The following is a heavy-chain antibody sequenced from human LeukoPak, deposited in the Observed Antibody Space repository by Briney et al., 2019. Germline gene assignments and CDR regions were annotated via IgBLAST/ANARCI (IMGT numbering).Heavy chain of an antibody. CDR1: GFTFSSYA. D-gene: IGHD6-19*01. J-gene: IGHJ4*02. CDR2: ISGSGGST. V-gene: IGHV3-23*01. Sequence: GGSLRLSCAASGFTFSSYAMSWVRQAPGKGLEWVSAISGSGGSTYYADSVKGRFTISRDNSKNTPYLQMNSLRAEDTAVYYCAKAYGRWRAVAGPEKSYYFDYWGQGTLVTVSS. CDR3: AKAYGRWRAVAGPEKSYYFDY.